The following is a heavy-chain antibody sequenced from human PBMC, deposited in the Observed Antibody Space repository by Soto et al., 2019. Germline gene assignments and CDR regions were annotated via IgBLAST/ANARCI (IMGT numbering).Heavy chain of an antibody. CDR1: GFTFSSYA. D-gene: IGHD1-7*01. Sequence: EVQLLESGGGLVQPGGSLRLSCAASGFTFSSYAMSWVRQAPGKGLEWGSAISGSGGSTYYADSVKGRFTISRDNSKNTLYLQMNSLRAEDTGVYYCAKDVIGNWNYATYYFDYWGQGTLVTVS. CDR3: AKDVIGNWNYATYYFDY. V-gene: IGHV3-23*01. J-gene: IGHJ4*02. CDR2: ISGSGGST.